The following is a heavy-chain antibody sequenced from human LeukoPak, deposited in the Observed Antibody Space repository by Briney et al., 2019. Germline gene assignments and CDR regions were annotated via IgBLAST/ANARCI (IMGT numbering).Heavy chain of an antibody. CDR1: GGTFSSYA. D-gene: IGHD6-19*01. J-gene: IGHJ4*02. V-gene: IGHV1-69*06. Sequence: SVKVSCKASGGTFSSYAISWVRQAPGQGLEWMGGIIPIFGTANYAQKFQGRVTITADKSTSTAYMELSSLRSEDTAVYYCARGLLAVAGTNYFDYWGQGTLVTVSS. CDR3: ARGLLAVAGTNYFDY. CDR2: IIPIFGTA.